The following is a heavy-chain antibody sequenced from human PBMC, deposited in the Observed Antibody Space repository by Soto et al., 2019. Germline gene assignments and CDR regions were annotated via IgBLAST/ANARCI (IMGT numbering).Heavy chain of an antibody. Sequence: GGSLRLSCAASGFTFSNAWMNWVRQAPGKGLEWVGRIKSKTDGGTTDYAAPVKGRFTISRDDSKNTLYLQMNSLKTEDTAVYYCTTAREYYYYYYGMDVWGQGTTVTVSS. CDR1: GFTFSNAW. V-gene: IGHV3-15*07. CDR2: IKSKTDGGTT. CDR3: TTAREYYYYYYGMDV. J-gene: IGHJ6*02.